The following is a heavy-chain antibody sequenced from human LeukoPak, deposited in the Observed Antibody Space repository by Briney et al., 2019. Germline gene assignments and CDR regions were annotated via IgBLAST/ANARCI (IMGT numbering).Heavy chain of an antibody. D-gene: IGHD3-9*01. Sequence: GGSLRLSCVASGFSFSDYSMNRVRQAPGKGLEWVSAISGRGSSSHYADSVKGRFTISRDNSRNTLYLQMNSLRAEDTAVYYCAKDGGGRRYFDWLSRTPLDYWGQGTLVTVSS. J-gene: IGHJ4*02. CDR3: AKDGGGRRYFDWLSRTPLDY. CDR2: ISGRGSSS. V-gene: IGHV3-23*01. CDR1: GFSFSDYS.